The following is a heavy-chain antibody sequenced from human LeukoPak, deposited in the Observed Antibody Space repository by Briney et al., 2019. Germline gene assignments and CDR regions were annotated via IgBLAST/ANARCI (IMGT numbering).Heavy chain of an antibody. J-gene: IGHJ4*02. CDR1: GFTFSSYA. D-gene: IGHD4-17*01. V-gene: IGHV3-23*01. CDR2: ISGSGGST. Sequence: GGSLRLSCAASGFTFSSYAMSWVRQAPGKGLEWVSAISGSGGSTYYADSVKGRFTISGDNSKNTLYLQMNSLRAEDTAVYYCAKDEGMTTVTTLFDYWGQGTLVTVSS. CDR3: AKDEGMTTVTTLFDY.